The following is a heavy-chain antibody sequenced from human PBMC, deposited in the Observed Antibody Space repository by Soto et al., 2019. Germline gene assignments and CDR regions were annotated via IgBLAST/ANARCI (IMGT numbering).Heavy chain of an antibody. CDR3: RVVIIQDYYYYGMDV. J-gene: IGHJ6*02. D-gene: IGHD3-3*01. CDR1: GFTVSSNY. V-gene: IGHV3-53*01. CDR2: IYSGGST. Sequence: PGGSLRPSCAASGFTVSSNYMSWVRQAPGKGLEWVSVIYSGGSTYYADSVKGRFTISRDNSKNTLYLQMNSLRAEDTAVYYCRVVIIQDYYYYGMDVWGQGTTVTVS.